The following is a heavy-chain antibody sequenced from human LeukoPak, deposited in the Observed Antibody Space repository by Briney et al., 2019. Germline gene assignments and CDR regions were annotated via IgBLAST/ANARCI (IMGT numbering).Heavy chain of an antibody. V-gene: IGHV3-72*01. CDR3: SRDATGDH. CDR1: GFTFSDHY. Sequence: GGSLRLSCAVSGFTFSDHYMDWVRQAPGKGLEWVGRSRNRAKSYTTDYAASEKGRFTISRDDSKSTLYLQMNSLETEDTAVYYCSRDATGDHWGQGTLVSVSS. J-gene: IGHJ4*02. CDR2: SRNRAKSYTT.